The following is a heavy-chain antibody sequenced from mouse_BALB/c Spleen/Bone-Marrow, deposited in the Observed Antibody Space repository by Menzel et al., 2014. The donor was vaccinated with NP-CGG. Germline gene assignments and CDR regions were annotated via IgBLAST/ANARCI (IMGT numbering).Heavy chain of an antibody. J-gene: IGHJ3*01. D-gene: IGHD2-4*01. CDR1: GFDIKDTY. CDR2: IDPVNGNS. V-gene: IGHV14-3*02. CDR3: ARSGGHYDEGWFTY. Sequence: EVQLQQSGAELVKPGASVKLPCTVSGFDIKDTYIHWMKQRPEQGLEWIGRIDPVNGNSKFDPKFQGKDTITADTSANTAYLQLISLTAGDTDVYYCARSGGHYDEGWFTYWGQGTLVTVST.